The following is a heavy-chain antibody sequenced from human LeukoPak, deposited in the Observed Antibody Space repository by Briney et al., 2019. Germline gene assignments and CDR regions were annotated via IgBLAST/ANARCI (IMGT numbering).Heavy chain of an antibody. CDR2: IHITGST. J-gene: IGHJ4*02. Sequence: SETLSLTCTVSGGSISSGGYYWSWIRQPAGKGLEWIGRIHITGSTNYNPSLMSRVTISVDTSKNQFSLKLSSVTAADTAVYYCARDSPLRGNDYWGQGTPVTVSS. V-gene: IGHV4-61*02. CDR3: ARDSPLRGNDY. D-gene: IGHD3-16*01. CDR1: GGSISSGGYY.